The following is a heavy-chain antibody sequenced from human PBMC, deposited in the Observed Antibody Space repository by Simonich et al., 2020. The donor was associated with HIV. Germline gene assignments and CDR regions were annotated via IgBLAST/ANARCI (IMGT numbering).Heavy chain of an antibody. V-gene: IGHV4-34*01. Sequence: QVQLQQWGAGLLKPSETLSLTCAVYGGSFSGYYWSWIRQSPGKGLEWIGEMNHSGSSNHNPSLKSRVTISVDTSKNQFSLKLNSVTSVDTAVYYCARAPDYGANVYFDYWGQGTLVTVSS. CDR3: ARAPDYGANVYFDY. J-gene: IGHJ4*02. CDR1: GGSFSGYY. CDR2: MNHSGSS. D-gene: IGHD4-17*01.